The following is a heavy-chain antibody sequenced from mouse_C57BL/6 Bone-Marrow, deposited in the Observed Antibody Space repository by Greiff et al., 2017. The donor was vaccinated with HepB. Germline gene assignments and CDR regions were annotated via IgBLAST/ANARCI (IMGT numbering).Heavy chain of an antibody. CDR3: AITTVVARYFDV. CDR1: GFTFSSYG. J-gene: IGHJ1*03. D-gene: IGHD1-1*01. CDR2: ISSGGSYT. Sequence: DVHLVESGGDLVKPGGSLKLSCAASGFTFSSYGMSWVRQTPDKRLEWVATISSGGSYTYYPDSVKGRFTISRDNAKNTLYLQMSSLKSEDTAMYYCAITTVVARYFDVWGTGTTVTVSS. V-gene: IGHV5-6*01.